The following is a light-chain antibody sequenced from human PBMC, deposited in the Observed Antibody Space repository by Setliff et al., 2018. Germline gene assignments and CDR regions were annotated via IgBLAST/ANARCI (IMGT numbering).Light chain of an antibody. CDR1: RYDIGDHDY. Sequence: QSALTQPASVSGSPGQSITISCSGTRYDIGDHDYVSWYQQYPGEAPKLIIYDVSKRPSGVSGRFSGSKSGSTASLTITGLQAEDEADYFCSSYTSTRTVIFGGGTKGTVL. V-gene: IGLV2-14*03. CDR3: SSYTSTRTVI. CDR2: DVS. J-gene: IGLJ2*01.